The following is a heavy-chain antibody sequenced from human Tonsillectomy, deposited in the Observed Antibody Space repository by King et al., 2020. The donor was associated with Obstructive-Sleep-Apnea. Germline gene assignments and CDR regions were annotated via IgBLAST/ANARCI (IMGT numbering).Heavy chain of an antibody. CDR3: ARGNSSGWFDY. CDR1: GGSISSSSYY. CDR2: IYYSGST. J-gene: IGHJ4*02. Sequence: QLQESGPGLVKPSETLSLTCTVSGGSISSSSYYWGWIRQPPGKGLEWIGNIYYSGSTYYNPSLKSRVTMPVDTSKNQFSLKLSSVTAADTAVYFCARGNSSGWFDYWGQGTLVTVSS. D-gene: IGHD6-19*01. V-gene: IGHV4-39*07.